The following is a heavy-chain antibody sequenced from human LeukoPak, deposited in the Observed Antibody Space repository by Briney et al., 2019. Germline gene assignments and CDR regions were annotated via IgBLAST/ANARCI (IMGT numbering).Heavy chain of an antibody. D-gene: IGHD3-22*01. J-gene: IGHJ3*02. CDR2: IKSKTDGGTT. Sequence: PGGSLRLSCAASGFTFSNAWMSWVRQAPGKGLEWVGRIKSKTDGGTTDYAAPVKGRFTISRDDSKNTLYLQMNSLKTEDTAVYYCTTDLLVVVSDAFDIWGQGTMATVSS. V-gene: IGHV3-15*01. CDR3: TTDLLVVVSDAFDI. CDR1: GFTFSNAW.